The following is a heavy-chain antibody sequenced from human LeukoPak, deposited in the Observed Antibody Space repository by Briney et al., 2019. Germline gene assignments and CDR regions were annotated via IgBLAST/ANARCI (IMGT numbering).Heavy chain of an antibody. Sequence: GGSLRLSCAASGFTFSSYAMSWVRQAPGKGLEWVSAISGSGGSTYYADSVKGRFTISRDNSKNTLYLQMNSLRAEDTAVYYCAKGRDFGITFGGIDYWGQGTLVTVSS. D-gene: IGHD3-16*01. CDR1: GFTFSSYA. V-gene: IGHV3-23*01. J-gene: IGHJ4*02. CDR2: ISGSGGST. CDR3: AKGRDFGITFGGIDY.